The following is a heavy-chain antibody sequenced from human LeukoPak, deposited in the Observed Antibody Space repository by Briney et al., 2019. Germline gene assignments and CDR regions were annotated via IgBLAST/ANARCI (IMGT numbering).Heavy chain of an antibody. Sequence: PSETLSLSCAVSGGSISSDSYYWGWIRQPPGKGLEWIGSIYSGGTTYYNPSLKSRVTISVDTSKNQFSLKLTSVTAADAAAYYCERHSRNCSGGYCYLYYWGQGTLVTVSS. CDR1: GGSISSDSYY. D-gene: IGHD2-15*01. CDR2: IYSGGTT. V-gene: IGHV4-39*01. J-gene: IGHJ4*02. CDR3: ERHSRNCSGGYCYLYY.